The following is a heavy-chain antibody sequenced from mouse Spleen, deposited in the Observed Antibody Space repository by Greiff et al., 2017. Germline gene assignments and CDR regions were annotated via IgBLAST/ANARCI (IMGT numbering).Heavy chain of an antibody. J-gene: IGHJ1*01. D-gene: IGHD2-3*01. CDR2: ISSGSSTI. Sequence: EVHLVESGGGLVKPGGSLKLSCAASGFTFSDYGMHWVRQAPEKGLEWVANISSGSSTIYYADTVKGRFTISRDNAKNTLFLQMTSLRSEDTAMYYCARPFYLRYFDVWGAGTTVTVSS. CDR3: ARPFYLRYFDV. CDR1: GFTFSDYG. V-gene: IGHV5-17*01.